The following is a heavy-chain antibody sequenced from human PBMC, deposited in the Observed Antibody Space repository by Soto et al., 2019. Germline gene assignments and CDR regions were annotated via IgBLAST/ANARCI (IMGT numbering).Heavy chain of an antibody. D-gene: IGHD3-16*01. V-gene: IGHV4-34*01. CDR3: ARVLGDYVWGSYWYYYYGMDV. Sequence: SGTLSLTCAVYGGSFSGYYWTWIRQPPGKGLKWSREINHSESTNYNPPPKSRVPISVDTSKNQFSMQLSSVNAADTAVYYCARVLGDYVWGSYWYYYYGMDVWGQGSTVP. CDR1: GGSFSGYY. CDR2: INHSEST. J-gene: IGHJ6*02.